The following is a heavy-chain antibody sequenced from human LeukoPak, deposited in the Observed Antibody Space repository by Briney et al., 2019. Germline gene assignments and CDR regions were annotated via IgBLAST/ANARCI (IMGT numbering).Heavy chain of an antibody. J-gene: IGHJ4*02. CDR2: IYYSGST. V-gene: IGHV4-59*01. CDR3: ARVPLGDYVPDY. CDR1: GGSISSYY. Sequence: SETLSLTCTVSGGSISSYYWSWIRQPPGKGLEWIGYIYYSGSTNYDPSLKSRVTISVDTSKNQFSLKLSSVTAADTAVYYCARVPLGDYVPDYWGQGTLVTVSS. D-gene: IGHD4-17*01.